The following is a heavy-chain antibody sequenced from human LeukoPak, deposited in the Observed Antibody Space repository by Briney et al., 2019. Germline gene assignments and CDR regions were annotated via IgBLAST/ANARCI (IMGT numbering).Heavy chain of an antibody. V-gene: IGHV1-3*01. CDR3: ARARDLLYYFDY. D-gene: IGHD2/OR15-2a*01. J-gene: IGHJ4*02. CDR2: INAGNGNT. Sequence: ASVKVSCKASGYTFTSYAMHWVRQAPGQRLEWMGWINAGNGNTKYSQKFHGRVTITRDTSASTAYMELSSLRSEDTAVYYCARARDLLYYFDYWGQGTLVTVSS. CDR1: GYTFTSYA.